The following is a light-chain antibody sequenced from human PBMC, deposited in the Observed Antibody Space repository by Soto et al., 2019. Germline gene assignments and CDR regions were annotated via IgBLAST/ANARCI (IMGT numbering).Light chain of an antibody. V-gene: IGLV2-23*01. CDR1: SSDVGSYNL. J-gene: IGLJ1*01. CDR3: CSYAGSSTYV. CDR2: EGS. Sequence: QSVLTQPASVSGSPGQSITISCTGTSSDVGSYNLVSWYQQHPGKAPKLMIYEGSKRPSGVSNRFSGSKSGNTASLTISGLPAEYVDDYYCCSYAGSSTYVFGTGTKLTAL.